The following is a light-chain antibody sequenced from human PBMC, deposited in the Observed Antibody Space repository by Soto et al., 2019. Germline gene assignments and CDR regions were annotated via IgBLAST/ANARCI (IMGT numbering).Light chain of an antibody. Sequence: EIVLTQSPATLSLSPGERATLSCGASQSVSSSYLAWYQQKPGLAPRLLIYDASSRATGIPERFSGSGAATDFPLTISRVAAEDFAVYCCQQYGSSPYTFGQGTKLEIK. CDR3: QQYGSSPYT. V-gene: IGKV3D-20*01. J-gene: IGKJ2*01. CDR2: DAS. CDR1: QSVSSSY.